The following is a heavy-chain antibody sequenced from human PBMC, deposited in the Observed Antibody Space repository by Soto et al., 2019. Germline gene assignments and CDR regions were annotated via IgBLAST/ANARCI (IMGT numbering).Heavy chain of an antibody. D-gene: IGHD3-10*01. CDR3: ARETGGWFDP. Sequence: PSETLSLTCAVYGGSFSGYYWSWIRQPPGKGLEWIGEINHSGSTNYNPSLKSRVTISVDTSKNHFSLKLSSVTAADTAVYYCARETGGWFDPWGQGTLVTVS. CDR2: INHSGST. J-gene: IGHJ5*02. V-gene: IGHV4-34*01. CDR1: GGSFSGYY.